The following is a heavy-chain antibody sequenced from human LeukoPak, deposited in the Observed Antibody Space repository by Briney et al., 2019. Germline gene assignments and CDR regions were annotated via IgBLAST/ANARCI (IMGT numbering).Heavy chain of an antibody. CDR2: ISHSGST. J-gene: IGHJ6*03. CDR1: GGSFSGYY. D-gene: IGHD3-3*01. CDR3: ARGAGDFWSGYYTRYYYYMDV. V-gene: IGHV4-34*01. Sequence: KSSETLSLTCAVYGGSFSGYYWTWIRQPPGKGLEWIGEISHSGSTNCDPSLKSRVTISVDTSKNQLSLKLSSVTAADTAVYYCARGAGDFWSGYYTRYYYYMDVWGKGSTVTVSS.